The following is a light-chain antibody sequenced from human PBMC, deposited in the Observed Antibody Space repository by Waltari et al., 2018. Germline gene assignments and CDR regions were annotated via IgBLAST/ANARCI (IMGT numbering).Light chain of an antibody. V-gene: IGKV1-5*03. CDR1: QNIIRY. J-gene: IGKJ5*01. CDR2: KAS. Sequence: DIQMTQSPSTLSASVGDRVTITCRASQNIIRYLAWYPQKPGRAPKLLIYKASSLESGVPSRFSGSGSGTEFTLTISSLEPDDFATYFCQQYDSEITFGQGTRLEIK. CDR3: QQYDSEIT.